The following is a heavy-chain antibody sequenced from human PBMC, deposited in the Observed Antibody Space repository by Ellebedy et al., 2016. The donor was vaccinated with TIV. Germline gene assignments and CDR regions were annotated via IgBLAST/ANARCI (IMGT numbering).Heavy chain of an antibody. Sequence: SVKVSXXASGGTFSSYAISWVRQAPGQGLEWMGRIIPILGIANYAQKFQGRVTITADKSTSTAYMELSSLRSEDTAVYYCARWGVTHFDYWGQGTLVTVSS. D-gene: IGHD2-21*02. J-gene: IGHJ4*02. CDR1: GGTFSSYA. V-gene: IGHV1-69*04. CDR3: ARWGVTHFDY. CDR2: IIPILGIA.